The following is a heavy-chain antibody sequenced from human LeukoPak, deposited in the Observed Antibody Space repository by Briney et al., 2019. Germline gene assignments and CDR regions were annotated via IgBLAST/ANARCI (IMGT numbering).Heavy chain of an antibody. CDR1: GYTLTELA. CDR2: FDPEDVET. Sequence: ASVNVSCKVSGYTLTELAIHWVRQAPGKGLEWIGGFDPEDVETIYAQKFQGRVTMTEDTYTDTAYMELSSLRSEDTAVYYCATYSGYAAYWGQGTLVSVSS. V-gene: IGHV1-24*01. J-gene: IGHJ4*02. D-gene: IGHD5-12*01. CDR3: ATYSGYAAY.